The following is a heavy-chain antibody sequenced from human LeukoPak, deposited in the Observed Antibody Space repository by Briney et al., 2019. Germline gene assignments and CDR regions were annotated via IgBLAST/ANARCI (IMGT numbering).Heavy chain of an antibody. D-gene: IGHD2-2*01. V-gene: IGHV3-53*01. Sequence: GGSLRLSCAASGFTVSSNYMSWVRQAPGKGLEWVSVIYSGGSTYYADSVKGRFTISRDNSKNTLYLQMNSLRAEDTAVYYCVRAPRTNYYYMDVWGKGTTVTISS. J-gene: IGHJ6*03. CDR2: IYSGGST. CDR3: VRAPRTNYYYMDV. CDR1: GFTVSSNY.